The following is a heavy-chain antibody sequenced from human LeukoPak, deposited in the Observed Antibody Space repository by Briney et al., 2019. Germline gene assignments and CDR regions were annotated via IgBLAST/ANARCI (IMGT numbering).Heavy chain of an antibody. CDR3: ARVRHGGDCFDY. CDR1: GFTFSSYA. CDR2: IVGNGGST. J-gene: IGHJ4*02. V-gene: IGHV3-64*02. D-gene: IGHD2-21*01. Sequence: PGGSLRLSCAASGFTFSSYAMHWVRQAPGKGLEDVSAIVGNGGSTYYVDSVKGRFTISRDNSKNTLYLQMDSLRAEDMAVYYCARVRHGGDCFDYWGQGTLVTVSS.